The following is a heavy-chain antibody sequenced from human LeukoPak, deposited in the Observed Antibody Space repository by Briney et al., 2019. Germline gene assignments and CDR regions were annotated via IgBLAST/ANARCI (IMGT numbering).Heavy chain of an antibody. J-gene: IGHJ4*02. CDR1: GFTFSSYW. D-gene: IGHD4-17*01. CDR3: ARGGYGDYRYFDY. CDR2: TNSDGSST. V-gene: IGHV3-74*01. Sequence: GGSLRLSCAASGFTFSSYWMHWVRQAPGKGLVWVSRTNSDGSSTSYADSVKGRFTISRDNAKNTLYLQMNSLRAEDTAVYYCARGGYGDYRYFDYWGQGTLVTVSS.